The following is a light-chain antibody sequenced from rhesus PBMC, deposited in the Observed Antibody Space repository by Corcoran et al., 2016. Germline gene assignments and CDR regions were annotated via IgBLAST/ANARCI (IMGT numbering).Light chain of an antibody. Sequence: DIQMTQSPSSLSASVGDRVTITCRASENVNSYLNWYQQKPGKAPKLLIYEASTLRSGVPSRFSGSVSGTYYTFTISSLQPEDVATYYCQHGYGTPWTFGQGTKVEIK. CDR1: ENVNSY. CDR3: QHGYGTPWT. J-gene: IGKJ1*01. CDR2: EAS. V-gene: IGKV1-74*01.